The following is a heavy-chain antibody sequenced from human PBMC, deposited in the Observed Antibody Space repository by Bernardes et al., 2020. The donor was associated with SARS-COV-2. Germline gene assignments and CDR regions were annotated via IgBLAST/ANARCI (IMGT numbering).Heavy chain of an antibody. CDR1: GFTFRSYW. Sequence: GGSLRLSCTASGFTFRSYWMHWVRQGPGTGLVWVSRINGDGSRPTYADSVKGRFTVSRDNAKNTLYLQMNSLGVEDTAVYYCVRGPCDGHGRFEYWGQGTLATISS. CDR3: VRGPCDGHGRFEY. CDR2: INGDGSRP. V-gene: IGHV3-74*01. J-gene: IGHJ4*02.